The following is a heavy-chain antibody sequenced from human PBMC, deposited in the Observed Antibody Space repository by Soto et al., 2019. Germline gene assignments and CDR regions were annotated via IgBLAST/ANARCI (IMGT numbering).Heavy chain of an antibody. CDR2: ISYDGSNK. J-gene: IGHJ4*02. CDR3: TKPYSSGSSDS. D-gene: IGHD6-19*01. Sequence: PGGSLRLFCAASGFTFRDYGMHWVRQAPGKGLEWVAIISYDGSNKYYAESVKGRFTISRDNTKNRLYLQMNSLRPEDTAVYYCTKPYSSGSSDSWGQGTLVTVSS. V-gene: IGHV3-30*18. CDR1: GFTFRDYG.